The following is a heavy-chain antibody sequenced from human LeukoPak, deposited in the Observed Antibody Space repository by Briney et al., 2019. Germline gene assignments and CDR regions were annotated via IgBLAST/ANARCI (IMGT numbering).Heavy chain of an antibody. J-gene: IGHJ6*02. V-gene: IGHV3-48*03. CDR2: ISSSGSTI. CDR3: ARATGYYYDSSGYYPPENYYGMDV. CDR1: GFTFGSYE. D-gene: IGHD3-22*01. Sequence: PGGSLRLSCAASGFTFGSYEMNSVRQAPGKGLERVSYISSSGSTIYYADSVKGRFTISRDNAKNSLYLQMNSLRAEDTAVYYCARATGYYYDSSGYYPPENYYGMDVWGQGTTVTVSS.